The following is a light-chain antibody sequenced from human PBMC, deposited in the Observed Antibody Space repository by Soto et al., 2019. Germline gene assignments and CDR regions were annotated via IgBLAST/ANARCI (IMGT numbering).Light chain of an antibody. CDR2: DVN. Sequence: QSALTQPASVSGSPGQSITISCTGTSSDIGAYNFVSWYQQHPGKAPKLMLDDVNIRPSGVSNRFAGSKSGNTASLTISGLQAEDEAEYYCTSWTTSTTMIFGGGTKVTVL. CDR3: TSWTTSTTMI. V-gene: IGLV2-14*03. CDR1: SSDIGAYNF. J-gene: IGLJ2*01.